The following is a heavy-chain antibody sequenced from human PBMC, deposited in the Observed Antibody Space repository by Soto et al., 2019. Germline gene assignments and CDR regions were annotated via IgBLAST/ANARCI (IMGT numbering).Heavy chain of an antibody. V-gene: IGHV1-18*01. CDR2: ISAYNGNT. CDR1: GYTFTSYG. Sequence: ASLKVSCKASGYTFTSYGISWVRQAPGQGLEWMGWISAYNGNTNYAQKLQGRVTMTTDTSTSTAYMELRSLRSDDTAVYYCARDGDITIFGVVIGPFDYWGQGTLVTVSS. CDR3: ARDGDITIFGVVIGPFDY. J-gene: IGHJ4*02. D-gene: IGHD3-3*01.